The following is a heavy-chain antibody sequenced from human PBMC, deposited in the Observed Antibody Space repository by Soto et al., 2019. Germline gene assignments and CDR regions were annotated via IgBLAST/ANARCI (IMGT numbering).Heavy chain of an antibody. CDR1: GFTVNSNY. V-gene: IGHV3-53*04. J-gene: IGHJ4*02. D-gene: IGHD3-3*01. CDR2: IYSGGST. Sequence: EVQLVESGGGLVQPGGSLRVSCAASGFTVNSNYMSWVRQAPGKGLEWVSVIYSGGSTYYADSVKGRFTISRHNSKNTLYLQMNSLRVEDTAVYYCARLWSGYYYFDYWGQGTLVTVSS. CDR3: ARLWSGYYYFDY.